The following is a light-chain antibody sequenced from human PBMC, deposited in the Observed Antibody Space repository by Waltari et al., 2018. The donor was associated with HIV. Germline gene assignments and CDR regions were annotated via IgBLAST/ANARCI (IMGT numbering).Light chain of an antibody. Sequence: IVMTLSTASLSASLGERANISCRASQSVSSNLAWYQQKPGQAPRLLIYGSTTRATGIPARFSGSGSGTEFTLTISSLQSEDFAVYYCQQYNNWPPFTFGQGTKLEIK. CDR3: QQYNNWPPFT. CDR2: GST. J-gene: IGKJ2*01. CDR1: QSVSSN. V-gene: IGKV3-15*01.